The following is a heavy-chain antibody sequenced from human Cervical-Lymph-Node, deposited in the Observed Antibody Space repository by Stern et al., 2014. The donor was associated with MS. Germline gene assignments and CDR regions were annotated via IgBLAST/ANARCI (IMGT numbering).Heavy chain of an antibody. Sequence: VQLVESGAEVKKPGASVKVSCKASGYNFTSYGISWVRQAPGQGLEWMGCLSPYNGTTNYAQKLQGSFTITTDTSTSTAYMELRSLRSDDTAVYYCARGLLGSENAFDIWGQGTMVTVSS. V-gene: IGHV1-18*01. D-gene: IGHD2-15*01. CDR1: GYNFTSYG. CDR2: LSPYNGTT. J-gene: IGHJ3*02. CDR3: ARGLLGSENAFDI.